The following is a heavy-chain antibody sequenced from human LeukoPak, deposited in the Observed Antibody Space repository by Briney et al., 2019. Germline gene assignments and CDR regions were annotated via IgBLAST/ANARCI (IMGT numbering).Heavy chain of an antibody. V-gene: IGHV3-23*01. J-gene: IGHJ6*03. CDR2: ISGSGGST. CDR3: AKDNLFGEFYYYYYYMDV. Sequence: GGSLRLSCAASGFTFSSYGMSWVRQAPGKGLEWVSAISGSGGSTYYADSVKGRFTISRDNSKNTLYLQMNSLRAEDTAVYYCAKDNLFGEFYYYYYYMDVWGKGTTVTISS. D-gene: IGHD3-10*01. CDR1: GFTFSSYG.